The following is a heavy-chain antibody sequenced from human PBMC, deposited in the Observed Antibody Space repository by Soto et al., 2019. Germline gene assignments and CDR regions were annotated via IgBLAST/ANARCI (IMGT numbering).Heavy chain of an antibody. CDR3: AKDLGRGTQLYPAFDY. D-gene: IGHD5-18*01. CDR2: ISYDGRDK. V-gene: IGHV3-30*18. Sequence: QVQLVESGGGVVQPGRSLRLSCAVSGFTLGTYGMHWVRQAPGKGLEWVAVISYDGRDKYYADPVKGRFTISRDNSKNTLFLPMHSLRAEDTAVYYCAKDLGRGTQLYPAFDYWGQGTLVTVSA. CDR1: GFTLGTYG. J-gene: IGHJ4*02.